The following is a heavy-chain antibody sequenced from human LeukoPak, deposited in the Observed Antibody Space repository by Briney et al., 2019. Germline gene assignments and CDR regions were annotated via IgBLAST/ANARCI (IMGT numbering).Heavy chain of an antibody. Sequence: GGSLRLSCAASGFTFSSYAMTWVRQAPGKGLEWVSAISGSGVSTYSADSAKGRLTISRDNAKNTLYLQMSSLRAEDTAVYYCARDVDFGKWGQGTLVTVSS. CDR3: ARDVDFGK. D-gene: IGHD3-10*01. CDR1: GFTFSSYA. J-gene: IGHJ4*02. CDR2: ISGSGVST. V-gene: IGHV3-23*01.